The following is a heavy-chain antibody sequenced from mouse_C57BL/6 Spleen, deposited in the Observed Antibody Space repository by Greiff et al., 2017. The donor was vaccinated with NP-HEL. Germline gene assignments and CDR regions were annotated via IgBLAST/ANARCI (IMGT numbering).Heavy chain of an antibody. V-gene: IGHV1-53*01. Sequence: QVQLQQPGTELVKPGASVKLSCKASGYTFTSYWMHWVKQRPGQGLEWIGNINPSNGGTNYNEKFKSKATLTVDKSSSTAYMQLSSLTSEDTAIYYCASFDYYSPWDYWGQGTSVTVSS. J-gene: IGHJ4*01. CDR3: ASFDYYSPWDY. CDR1: GYTFTSYW. CDR2: INPSNGGT. D-gene: IGHD2-12*01.